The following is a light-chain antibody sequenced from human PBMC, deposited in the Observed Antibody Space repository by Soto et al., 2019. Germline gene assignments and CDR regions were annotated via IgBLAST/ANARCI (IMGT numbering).Light chain of an antibody. CDR2: KDS. CDR3: QSADSSGTYLWV. J-gene: IGLJ3*02. CDR1: ALPKQY. V-gene: IGLV3-25*02. Sequence: SYELTQPPSVSVSPGQTARITCSGDALPKQYVYWYQQKPGQAPVLVIFKDSQRPSGIPERFSGSSSGTTVTLTISGVQAEDEADYYCQSADSSGTYLWVFGGGTQLTVL.